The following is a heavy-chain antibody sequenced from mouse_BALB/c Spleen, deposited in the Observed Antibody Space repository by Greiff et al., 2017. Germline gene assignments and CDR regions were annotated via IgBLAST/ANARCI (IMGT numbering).Heavy chain of an antibody. D-gene: IGHD1-1*01. CDR2: INPYNGDT. V-gene: IGHV1-37*01. CDR1: GYSFTGYF. J-gene: IGHJ4*01. Sequence: QLQESGPELVKPGASVKISCKASGYSFTGYFMNWVKQSHGKSLEWIGRINPYNGDTFYNQKFKGKATLTVDKSSSTAHMELLSLTSEDSAVYYCGIGYYGSYYAMDYWGQGTSVTVSS. CDR3: GIGYYGSYYAMDY.